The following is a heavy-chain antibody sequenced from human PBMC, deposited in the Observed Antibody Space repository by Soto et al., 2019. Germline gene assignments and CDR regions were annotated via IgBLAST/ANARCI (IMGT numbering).Heavy chain of an antibody. J-gene: IGHJ6*02. CDR1: GYTFTSYG. D-gene: IGHD6-19*01. Sequence: ASVKVSCKASGYTFTSYGISWVRQAPGQGLEWMGWISAYNGNTNYAQKRQGRVTMTRNTSISTAYMELSSLRSEDTAVYYCASLLPSSGWSYYYYGMDVWGQGTTVTVSS. CDR3: ASLLPSSGWSYYYYGMDV. V-gene: IGHV1-18*04. CDR2: ISAYNGNT.